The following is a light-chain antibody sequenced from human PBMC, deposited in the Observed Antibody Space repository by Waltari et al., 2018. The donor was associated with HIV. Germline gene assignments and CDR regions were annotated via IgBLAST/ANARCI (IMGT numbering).Light chain of an antibody. J-gene: IGLJ3*02. CDR1: TGPVTSPSY. Sequence: QTVVTQEPSLTVSPGGPVPLPCPSPTGPVTSPSYPNWFQQKPGQAPRSLIYNTGNKNSWTPARFSGSLLGDKAALTLSGVQAEDEAEYYCLLYYGGSWVFGGGTKLTVL. V-gene: IGLV7-43*01. CDR3: LLYYGGSWV. CDR2: NTG.